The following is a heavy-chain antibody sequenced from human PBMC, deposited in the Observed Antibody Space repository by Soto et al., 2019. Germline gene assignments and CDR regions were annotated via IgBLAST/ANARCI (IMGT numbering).Heavy chain of an antibody. Sequence: QVQLVQSGAEVKKPGSSVKVSCKASGGTFSSYAISWVRQAPGQGLEWMGGIIPIFGTANYAQKFQGRVTITADESTSTAYMELSSLRSEDTAVYYCVRDREIVATSHYYYYGMDVWGQGTTVTVSS. CDR2: IIPIFGTA. CDR3: VRDREIVATSHYYYYGMDV. V-gene: IGHV1-69*01. D-gene: IGHD5-12*01. J-gene: IGHJ6*02. CDR1: GGTFSSYA.